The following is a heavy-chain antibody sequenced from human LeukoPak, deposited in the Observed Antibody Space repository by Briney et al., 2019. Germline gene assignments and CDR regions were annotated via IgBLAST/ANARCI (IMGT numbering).Heavy chain of an antibody. V-gene: IGHV3-13*01. D-gene: IGHD5-18*01. J-gene: IGHJ4*02. CDR1: GFTLGRHD. CDR3: VREARGYHYTYFDY. Sequence: GWSLRLSCTDSGFTLGRHDMHWVRQTTGKGPEWVAALTSGSQTIYPGSVKGRFTVSRDDAKNSLYLQTNSLRAGDTAVYYYVREARGYHYTYFDYWGQGTLVTVAS. CDR2: LTSGSQT.